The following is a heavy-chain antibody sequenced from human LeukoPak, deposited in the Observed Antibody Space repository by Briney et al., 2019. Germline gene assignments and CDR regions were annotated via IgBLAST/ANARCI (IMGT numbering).Heavy chain of an antibody. CDR1: GGSISSGGYY. D-gene: IGHD2-15*01. V-gene: IGHV4-61*08. CDR2: IYYSGST. Sequence: SETLSLTCTVSGGSISSGGYYWSWIRQHPGKGLEWIGYIYYSGSTNYNPSLKSRVTISVDTSKNQFSLKLSSVTAADTAVYYCARGINCSGGSCYLNYFDYWGQGTLVTVSS. J-gene: IGHJ4*02. CDR3: ARGINCSGGSCYLNYFDY.